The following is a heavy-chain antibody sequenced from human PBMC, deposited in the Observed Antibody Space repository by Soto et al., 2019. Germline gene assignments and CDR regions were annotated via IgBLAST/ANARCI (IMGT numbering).Heavy chain of an antibody. D-gene: IGHD5-12*01. CDR1: GGSISSGGYS. CDR3: AREGERGYSGYDSN. V-gene: IGHV4-30-2*01. J-gene: IGHJ4*02. CDR2: IYHSGST. Sequence: SETLSLTCAVSGGSISSGGYSWSWIRQPPGKGLEWIGYIYHSGSTYYNPSLKSRVTISVDRSKNQFSLKLSSVTAADTAVYYCAREGERGYSGYDSNWGQGTLVTVSS.